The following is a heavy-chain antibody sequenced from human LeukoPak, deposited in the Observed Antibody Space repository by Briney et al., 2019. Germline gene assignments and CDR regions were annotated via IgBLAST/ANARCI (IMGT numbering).Heavy chain of an antibody. V-gene: IGHV3-23*01. J-gene: IGHJ3*02. CDR2: ISGSDEST. CDR1: GFTFSSYD. CDR3: ANRRLGRGAFDI. D-gene: IGHD7-27*01. Sequence: GGSLRLSCAASGFTFSSYDMSWIRQAPGKGLEWVSEISGSDESTKYVDSVKGRFTISRDNPKNTLYLLLNSLRVDDTAVYYCANRRLGRGAFDIWGQGTMVTVSS.